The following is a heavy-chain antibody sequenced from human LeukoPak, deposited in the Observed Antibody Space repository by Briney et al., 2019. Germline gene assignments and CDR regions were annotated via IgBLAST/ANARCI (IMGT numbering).Heavy chain of an antibody. V-gene: IGHV4-59*01. CDR2: IYYSGST. Sequence: SETLSLTCTVSGGSISSYYWGWIRQPPGKGLEWIGCIYYSGSTNYNPSLKSRVTISVDTSKNQFSLKLSSVTAADAAVYYCARDKSAWRSVGDYYYAMDVWGQGTTVTVSS. CDR3: ARDKSAWRSVGDYYYAMDV. D-gene: IGHD5/OR15-5a*01. CDR1: GGSISSYY. J-gene: IGHJ6*02.